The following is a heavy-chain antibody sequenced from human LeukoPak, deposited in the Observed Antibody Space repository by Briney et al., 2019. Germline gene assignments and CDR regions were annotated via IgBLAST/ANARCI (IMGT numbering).Heavy chain of an antibody. V-gene: IGHV4-59*01. J-gene: IGHJ4*02. Sequence: SETLSLTCTVSGGSIGSYYWSWIRQPPGKGLEWIGYIYYSGSTNHNPSLKSRVTISVDTSKNQFSLKLSSVTAEDTAVYYCARAPWGRSDFWSGHPYYFDYWGQGTLVTVSS. CDR2: IYYSGST. CDR1: GGSIGSYY. D-gene: IGHD3-3*01. CDR3: ARAPWGRSDFWSGHPYYFDY.